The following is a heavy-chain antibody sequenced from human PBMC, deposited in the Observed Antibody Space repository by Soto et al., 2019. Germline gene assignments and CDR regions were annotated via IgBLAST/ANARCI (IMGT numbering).Heavy chain of an antibody. J-gene: IGHJ5*02. D-gene: IGHD2-2*01. V-gene: IGHV4-4*07. CDR2: IYPTGST. CDR3: ATGRSEVVPGAMDT. Sequence: SETLSLTCTVSGDSFSNYYCNWVRKSAGKGLEWIGRIYPTGSTTYNPSLKSRLTMSVDTSKNQFSLRLTSMTAADTAVHYCATGRSEVVPGAMDTWGQGTLVTVSS. CDR1: GDSFSNYY.